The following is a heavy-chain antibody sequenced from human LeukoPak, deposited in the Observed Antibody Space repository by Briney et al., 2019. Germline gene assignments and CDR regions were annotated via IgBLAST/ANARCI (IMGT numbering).Heavy chain of an antibody. V-gene: IGHV1-69*04. CDR3: ARGRRITMVRGVIIIDAFDI. Sequence: VASVKVPCKASGGTFSSYAISWVRQAPGQGLEWMGRIIPILGIANYAQKFQGRVTITADKSTSTAYMELSSLRSEDTAVYYCARGRRITMVRGVIIIDAFDIWGQGTMVTVSS. D-gene: IGHD3-10*01. J-gene: IGHJ3*02. CDR2: IIPILGIA. CDR1: GGTFSSYA.